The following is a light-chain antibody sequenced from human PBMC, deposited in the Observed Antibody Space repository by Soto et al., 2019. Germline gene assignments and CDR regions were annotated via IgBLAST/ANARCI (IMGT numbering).Light chain of an antibody. Sequence: QSALTQPASVSGSPGQSITISCTGTSSDVVNDLLVSWYQQQPGKAPKLMIYDVSQRPSGVPDRFSGSKSGNTASLTISGLQAEDEADYYCCSYAGSYTWVFGGGTNLTVL. J-gene: IGLJ2*01. CDR3: CSYAGSYTWV. CDR1: SSDVVNDLL. V-gene: IGLV2-11*01. CDR2: DVS.